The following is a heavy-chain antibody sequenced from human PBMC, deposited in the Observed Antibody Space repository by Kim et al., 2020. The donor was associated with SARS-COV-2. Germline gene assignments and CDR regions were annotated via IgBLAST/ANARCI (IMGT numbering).Heavy chain of an antibody. CDR3: ARGRPLGGQYAIDY. J-gene: IGHJ4*01. CDR2: TRNKAKSYTT. CDR1: GFTFSDHY. V-gene: IGHV3-72*01. D-gene: IGHD1-26*01. Sequence: GGSLRLSCAASGFTFSDHYMDWVRQAPGKGLEWVGRTRNKAKSYTTEYAASVKGRFTISRDDSKNSLNLQMNSLKTEDTAVYYCARGRPLGGQYAIDYWG.